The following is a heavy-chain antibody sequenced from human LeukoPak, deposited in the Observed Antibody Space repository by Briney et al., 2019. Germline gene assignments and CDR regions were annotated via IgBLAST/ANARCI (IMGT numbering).Heavy chain of an antibody. CDR3: ATTFSSSWFGLFDP. D-gene: IGHD6-13*01. CDR1: GYTLTELS. V-gene: IGHV1-24*01. Sequence: ASVKVSCKVSGYTLTELSMHWVRQAPGKGLEWMGGFDPEDGETIYAQKFQGRVTMTEDTSTDTAYMELSRLRSEDTAVYYCATTFSSSWFGLFDPWGQGTLVTVSS. CDR2: FDPEDGET. J-gene: IGHJ5*02.